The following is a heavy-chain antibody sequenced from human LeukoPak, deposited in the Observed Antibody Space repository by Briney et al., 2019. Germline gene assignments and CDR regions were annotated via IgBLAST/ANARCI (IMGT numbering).Heavy chain of an antibody. CDR3: ARCPYSYSSSWYWYAFDI. V-gene: IGHV4-39*07. J-gene: IGHJ3*02. Sequence: SETPSLTCTVSGGSISSSSYYWGWIRQPPGKGLEWIGSIYYSGSTYYNPSLKSRVTISVDTSKDQFSLKLSSVTAADTAVYYCARCPYSYSSSWYWYAFDIWGQGTMVTVSS. CDR1: GGSISSSSYY. CDR2: IYYSGST. D-gene: IGHD6-13*01.